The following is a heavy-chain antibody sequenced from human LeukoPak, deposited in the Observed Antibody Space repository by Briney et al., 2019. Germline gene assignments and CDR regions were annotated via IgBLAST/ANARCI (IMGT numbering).Heavy chain of an antibody. CDR1: GFTFSSYG. Sequence: QPGGSLRLSCAASGFTFSSYGMHWVRQARDKGLEWVAVIWYDGSNKYYADSVKGRFTISRDNSKNTLYLQMNSLRAEDTAVYYCASSANYYYYYGMDVWGQGTTVTVSS. CDR2: IWYDGSNK. CDR3: ASSANYYYYYGMDV. V-gene: IGHV3-33*01. J-gene: IGHJ6*02.